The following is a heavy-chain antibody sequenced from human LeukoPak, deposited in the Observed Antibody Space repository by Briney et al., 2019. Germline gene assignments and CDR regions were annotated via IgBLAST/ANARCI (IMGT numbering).Heavy chain of an antibody. CDR3: ARGANWNYVYFDY. Sequence: GESLKISCKGSGYSFTSYWIGWVRQMPGRGLEWMGIIYPGDSDTRYSPSFQGQVTISADKSISTAYLQWSSLKASDTAMYYCARGANWNYVYFDYWGQGTLVTVSS. J-gene: IGHJ4*02. CDR1: GYSFTSYW. V-gene: IGHV5-51*01. D-gene: IGHD1-7*01. CDR2: IYPGDSDT.